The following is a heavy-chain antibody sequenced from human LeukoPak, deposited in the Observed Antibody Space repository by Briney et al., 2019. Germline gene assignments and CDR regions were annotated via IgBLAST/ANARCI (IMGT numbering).Heavy chain of an antibody. Sequence: PGGSLRLSCAASGFTFSSYAMSWVRQPPGKGLEYVSAITSDGGGTFYANSVKGRFTISRDNSKDTLSLHMASLTTEDTAVYYCARETATGVTSSWYYDCWGQGTLVTVSS. V-gene: IGHV3-64*01. CDR2: ITSDGGGT. J-gene: IGHJ4*02. D-gene: IGHD6-13*01. CDR1: GFTFSSYA. CDR3: ARETATGVTSSWYYDC.